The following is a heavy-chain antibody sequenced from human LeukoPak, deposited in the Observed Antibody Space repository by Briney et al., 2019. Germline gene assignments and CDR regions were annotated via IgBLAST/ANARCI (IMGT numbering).Heavy chain of an antibody. J-gene: IGHJ6*02. V-gene: IGHV4-59*01. CDR1: GGSISSYC. Sequence: SETLSLTCTVSGGSISSYCWSWIRQPPGKGLEWIGYIYYSGSTNYNPSLKSRVTISVDTSKNQFSLKLSSVTAADTAVYYCARGGYCSGGSCYKYYYGMDVWGQGTTVTVSS. CDR3: ARGGYCSGGSCYKYYYGMDV. CDR2: IYYSGST. D-gene: IGHD2-15*01.